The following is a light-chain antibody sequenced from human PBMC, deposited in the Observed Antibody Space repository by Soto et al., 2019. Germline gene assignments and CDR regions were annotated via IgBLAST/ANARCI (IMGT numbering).Light chain of an antibody. Sequence: QSVLTQPPSVSGAQGRRVPISCIGSRSNIGAGYDVHWYQQLPGTAPKLLIDGNSNRPSGVPDRFSGSKSGTSASLAITGLQAEDEADYYCQSYDISLSGVVFGGGTKLTVL. CDR3: QSYDISLSGVV. CDR1: RSNIGAGYD. CDR2: GNS. V-gene: IGLV1-40*01. J-gene: IGLJ2*01.